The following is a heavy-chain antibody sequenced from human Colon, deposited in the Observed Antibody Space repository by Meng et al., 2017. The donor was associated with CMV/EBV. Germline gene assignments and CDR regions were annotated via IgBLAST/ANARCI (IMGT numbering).Heavy chain of an antibody. CDR1: GDSVSSNDAT. D-gene: IGHD6-13*01. Sequence: QVHLQEAGPGLVKPSQTLFLNFAIFGDSVSSNDATWNWIRPSPSGGLEWLGRTYYRSTWYNDYAESVRSRISINPDTSKNHFSLQLNSVTPEDTAMYYCVRLRGNSWLDYWGQGTLVTVSS. CDR2: TYYRSTWYN. J-gene: IGHJ4*02. V-gene: IGHV6-1*01. CDR3: VRLRGNSWLDY.